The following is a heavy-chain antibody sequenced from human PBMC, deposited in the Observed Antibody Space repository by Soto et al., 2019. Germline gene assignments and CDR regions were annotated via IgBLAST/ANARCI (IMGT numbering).Heavy chain of an antibody. V-gene: IGHV3-13*01. J-gene: IGHJ2*01. Sequence: GGSVRLSCAASGFTFSNYDMHWVRQTTGKGLEWVSAIDIAGATYYPDSVKGRFTISREKAKNSLYLQMNSLRADDTAVYYCARAERWLQSRYFDLWGRGTLVIVSS. D-gene: IGHD5-12*01. CDR1: GFTFSNYD. CDR3: ARAERWLQSRYFDL. CDR2: IDIAGAT.